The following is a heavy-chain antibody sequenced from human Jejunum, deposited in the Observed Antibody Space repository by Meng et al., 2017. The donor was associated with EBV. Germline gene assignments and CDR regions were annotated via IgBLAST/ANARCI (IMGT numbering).Heavy chain of an antibody. CDR2: VHFSGIT. V-gene: IGHV4-34*02. Sequence: VQLPQWGAGLLRPTGTLSLTCAVYGGSFSGYYWSWVRQPPGRGLEYIGEVHFSGITNYTPSLKSRVTMSVDASKNQFSLRLTSVTAADTAVYYCARRTGDYVVGYWGQGTLVTVSS. J-gene: IGHJ4*02. D-gene: IGHD2-8*02. CDR1: GGSFSGYY. CDR3: ARRTGDYVVGY.